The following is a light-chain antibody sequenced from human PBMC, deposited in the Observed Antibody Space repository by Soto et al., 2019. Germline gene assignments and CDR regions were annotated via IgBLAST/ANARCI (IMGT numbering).Light chain of an antibody. CDR2: LGT. V-gene: IGKV2-28*01. CDR3: MQALQTPIT. Sequence: DIVMTQSPLSLPVTPGEPASISCRSSQSLLHSNGYNYLDWYLQKPGQSPQLLIYLGTNRASGVPERFSGSGSVTDFTLKISSVEAEDVGVYYCMQALQTPITFGQGTRLEIK. J-gene: IGKJ5*01. CDR1: QSLLHSNGYNY.